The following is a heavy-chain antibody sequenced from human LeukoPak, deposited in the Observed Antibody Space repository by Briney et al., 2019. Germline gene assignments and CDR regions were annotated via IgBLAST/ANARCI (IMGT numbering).Heavy chain of an antibody. V-gene: IGHV1-2*02. J-gene: IGHJ4*02. CDR2: ITPNSDGT. D-gene: IGHD7-27*01. CDR1: GYTFTGYY. Sequence: ASVKVSCKASGYTFTGYYMHWVRQAPGQGLEWMGWITPNSDGTDYAQKFQGRVTMTRDTSITTAYMELSSLRSDDTAVYYCARSPIGLGFFDYWGQGTLITVSS. CDR3: ARSPIGLGFFDY.